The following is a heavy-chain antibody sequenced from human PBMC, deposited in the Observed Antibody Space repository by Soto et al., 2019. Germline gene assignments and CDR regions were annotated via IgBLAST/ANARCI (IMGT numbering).Heavy chain of an antibody. J-gene: IGHJ6*02. CDR1: EFTFSSSG. CDR3: AKDRGPADRSWGMDV. D-gene: IGHD2-2*01. Sequence: QVQLVEFGGGVAQPGGSLRLSCVASEFTFSSSGMHWVRQAPGKGLEWVASISYDESEKYNTDSVKGRFTISRDNSKNTLFVKMNSLRGEDTAVYFCAKDRGPADRSWGMDVWGQGTTVTVSS. V-gene: IGHV3-30*18. CDR2: ISYDESEK.